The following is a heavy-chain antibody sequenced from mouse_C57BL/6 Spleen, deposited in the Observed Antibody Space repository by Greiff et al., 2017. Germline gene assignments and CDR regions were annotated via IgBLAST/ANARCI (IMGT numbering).Heavy chain of an antibody. CDR2: IYPGSGST. V-gene: IGHV1-55*01. CDR1: GYTFTSYW. J-gene: IGHJ3*01. D-gene: IGHD2-4*01. CDR3: ARKDYDGFAD. Sequence: VKLLQSGAELVKPGASVKMSCKASGYTFTSYWITWVKQRPGQGLEWIGDIYPGSGSTNYTETFKSKTTLTVDTSSSTAYMQLSSLTSEDSAVYYCARKDYDGFADWGQGTLVTVSA.